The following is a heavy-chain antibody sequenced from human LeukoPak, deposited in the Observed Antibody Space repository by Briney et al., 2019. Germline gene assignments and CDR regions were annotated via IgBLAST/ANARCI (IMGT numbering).Heavy chain of an antibody. V-gene: IGHV3-33*01. CDR3: ASVGSITMVRGVIGPADDAFDI. CDR1: GFTFSSYS. D-gene: IGHD3-10*01. J-gene: IGHJ3*02. CDR2: IWYAGSNK. Sequence: GRSLRLSCAASGFTFSSYSMHWVRQAPGKGPEWVAVIWYAGSNKYYADSVKGRFTISRDNSKNTLYLQMNSLRAEDTAVYYWASVGSITMVRGVIGPADDAFDIWVQGTMVSVCS.